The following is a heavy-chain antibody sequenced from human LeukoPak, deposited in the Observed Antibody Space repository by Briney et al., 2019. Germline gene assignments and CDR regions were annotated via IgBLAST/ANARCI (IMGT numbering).Heavy chain of an antibody. CDR3: ARVRLGSASTGIDY. CDR1: GGTFSSYA. J-gene: IGHJ4*02. CDR2: IIPILGIA. V-gene: IGHV1-69*04. D-gene: IGHD7-27*01. Sequence: SVKVSCKASGGTFSSYAISWVRQAPGQGLEWMGRIIPILGIANYAQKFQGRVTITADKSTSTAYMELSSLRSEDTAVYYCARVRLGSASTGIDYWGQGTLVTVSS.